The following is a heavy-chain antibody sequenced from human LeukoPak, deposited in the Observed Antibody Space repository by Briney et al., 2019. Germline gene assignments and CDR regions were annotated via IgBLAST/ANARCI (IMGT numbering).Heavy chain of an antibody. V-gene: IGHV3-53*01. D-gene: IGHD1-1*01. Sequence: GGSLRLSCAASGFTVSGEYMNWVRQAPGKGLEWVSAIYSGGATYYADSVKGRFSISRDNSRNTVHLQMNSLRAEDTAVYYCARARYNWKGPYYFDSWGQGTLVTVSP. CDR3: ARARYNWKGPYYFDS. J-gene: IGHJ4*02. CDR2: IYSGGAT. CDR1: GFTVSGEY.